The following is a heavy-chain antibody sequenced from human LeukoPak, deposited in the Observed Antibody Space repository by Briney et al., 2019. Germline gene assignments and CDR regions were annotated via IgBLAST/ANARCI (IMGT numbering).Heavy chain of an antibody. CDR3: ARKQLDGSAFDI. Sequence: GGSLRLSCAASGFTFSSYGMHWVRQAPGKGLEWVAVIRYDGSNKYYADSVKGRFTISRDNSKNTLYLQMNSLRAEDTAVYYCARKQLDGSAFDIWGQGTMVTVSS. V-gene: IGHV3-33*01. CDR2: IRYDGSNK. CDR1: GFTFSSYG. J-gene: IGHJ3*02. D-gene: IGHD1-26*01.